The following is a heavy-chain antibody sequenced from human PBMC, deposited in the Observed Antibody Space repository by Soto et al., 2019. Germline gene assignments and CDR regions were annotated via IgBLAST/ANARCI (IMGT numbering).Heavy chain of an antibody. J-gene: IGHJ6*02. CDR2: IYYSGST. D-gene: IGHD3-22*01. V-gene: IGHV4-39*01. CDR3: ARQSLMIVVVNGMDV. CDR1: GGSISSSSYY. Sequence: SETLSLTCTVSGGSISSSSYYWGWIRQPPGKGLEWIGSIYYSGSTYYNPSLKSRVTISVATSKNQFSLKLSSVTAADTAVYYCARQSLMIVVVNGMDVWGQGTTVTVSS.